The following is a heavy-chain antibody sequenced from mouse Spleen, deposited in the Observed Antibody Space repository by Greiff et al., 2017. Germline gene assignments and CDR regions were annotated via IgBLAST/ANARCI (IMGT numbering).Heavy chain of an antibody. CDR3: ARSDGYHYAMDY. D-gene: IGHD2-3*01. J-gene: IGHJ4*01. Sequence: VQLQQSGAELARPGASVKLSCKASGYTFTSYGISWVKQRTGQGLEWIGEIYPRSGNTYYNEKFKGKATLTADKSSSTAYMELRSLTSEDSAVYFCARSDGYHYAMDYWGQGTSVTVSS. V-gene: IGHV1-81*01. CDR1: GYTFTSYG. CDR2: IYPRSGNT.